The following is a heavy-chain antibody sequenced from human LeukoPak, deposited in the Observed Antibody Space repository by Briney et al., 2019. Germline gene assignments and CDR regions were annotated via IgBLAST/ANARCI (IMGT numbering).Heavy chain of an antibody. CDR1: GCTFTSYG. V-gene: IGHV1-69*13. Sequence: SVKVSCKASGCTFTSYGISWVRQAPGQGLEWIGGSIPIFGTANYAQKFQGRVTITADESTSTAYMELSSLRSEDTAVYYCARDSLRYFGYGSLGGLYWGQGTLVTVSS. D-gene: IGHD3-9*01. CDR2: SIPIFGTA. J-gene: IGHJ4*02. CDR3: ARDSLRYFGYGSLGGLY.